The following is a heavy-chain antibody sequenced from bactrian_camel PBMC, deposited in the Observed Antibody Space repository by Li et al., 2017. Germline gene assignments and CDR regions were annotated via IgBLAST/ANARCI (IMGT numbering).Heavy chain of an antibody. CDR1: GYAYNRQTNYVSYC. CDR2: IDSDGST. Sequence: HVQLVESGGGSVHAGGSLRLSCAGSGYAYNRQTNYVSYCLVWFRRAPGKEREAVAAIDSDGSTSYADSVQGRFTISKDRAKVYLQMNSLKPEDTAMYYC. V-gene: IGHV3S56*01.